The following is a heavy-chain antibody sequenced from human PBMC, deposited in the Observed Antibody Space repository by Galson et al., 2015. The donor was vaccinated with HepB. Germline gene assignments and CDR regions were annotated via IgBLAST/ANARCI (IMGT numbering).Heavy chain of an antibody. CDR1: GFTFSSYG. Sequence: SLRLSCAASGFTFSSYGMHWVRQAPGKGLEWVAVIWYDGSNKYYADSVKGRFTISRDNSKNTLYLQMNSLRAEDTAVYYCARGAIVIAVAGIFPPYYFDCWGQGTLVTVSS. CDR2: IWYDGSNK. J-gene: IGHJ4*02. V-gene: IGHV3-33*01. CDR3: ARGAIVIAVAGIFPPYYFDC. D-gene: IGHD6-19*01.